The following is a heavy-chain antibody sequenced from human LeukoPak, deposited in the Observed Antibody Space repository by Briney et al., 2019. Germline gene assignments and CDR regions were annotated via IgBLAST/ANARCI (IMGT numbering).Heavy chain of an antibody. Sequence: GGSLRLSCAASGFTFSDYAMHWVRQAPGKELQYVAAISYNGNGIHYASSVKGRFTISRDNSQNTLYLQMDSLRPDDMGVYFCARRAGAYSHPYDYWGQGTLVTVSS. CDR3: ARRAGAYSHPYDY. D-gene: IGHD4/OR15-4a*01. V-gene: IGHV3-64*01. CDR1: GFTFSDYA. CDR2: ISYNGNGI. J-gene: IGHJ4*02.